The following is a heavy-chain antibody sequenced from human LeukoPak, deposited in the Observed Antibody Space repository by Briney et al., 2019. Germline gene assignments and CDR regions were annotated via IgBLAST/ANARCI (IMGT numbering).Heavy chain of an antibody. CDR3: ARGGIAPFDY. D-gene: IGHD2-15*01. CDR2: IYTGGST. V-gene: IGHV3-66*01. Sequence: GGSLRLSCAASGFIFSSNYMSWVRQAPGKRLEWISVIYTGGSTYYADSVKGRFTISRDNSKNTLYLQMNSLRAEDTAVYYCARGGIAPFDYWGQGTLVTVSS. J-gene: IGHJ4*02. CDR1: GFIFSSNY.